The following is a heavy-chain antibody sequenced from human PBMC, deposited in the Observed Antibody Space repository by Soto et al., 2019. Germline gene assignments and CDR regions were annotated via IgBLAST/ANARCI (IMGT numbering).Heavy chain of an antibody. CDR1: GGSFSGYY. J-gene: IGHJ6*02. Sequence: SETVSLTFAGYGGSFSGYYWSWIRQPPGKGLEWIGVINHSGGTNYNPSLKSRVTISVDTSKKQFSLKLSSVTAADTAVYYCARVGPATYYYDSSGSPYGMDVWVQGTTVTFSS. D-gene: IGHD3-22*01. V-gene: IGHV4-34*01. CDR2: INHSGGT. CDR3: ARVGPATYYYDSSGSPYGMDV.